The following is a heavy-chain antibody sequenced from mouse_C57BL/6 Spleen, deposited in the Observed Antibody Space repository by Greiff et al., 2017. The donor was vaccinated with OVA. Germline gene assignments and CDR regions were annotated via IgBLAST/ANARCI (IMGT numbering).Heavy chain of an antibody. J-gene: IGHJ2*01. D-gene: IGHD1-1*01. CDR2: ISYDGSN. CDR3: AREGTTGPDY. V-gene: IGHV3-6*01. Sequence: EVQLQESGPGLVKPSQSLSLTCSVTGYSITSGYYWNWIRQFPGNKLEWMGYISYDGSNNYNPSLKNRISITRDTSKNQFFLKLNSVTTEDTATYYCAREGTTGPDYWGQGTTLTVSS. CDR1: GYSITSGYY.